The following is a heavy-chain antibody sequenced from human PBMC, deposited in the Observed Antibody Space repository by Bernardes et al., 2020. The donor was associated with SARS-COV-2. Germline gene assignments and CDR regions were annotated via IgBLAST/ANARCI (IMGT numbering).Heavy chain of an antibody. CDR2: VSWDGGRA. CDR1: GFTFDDFL. D-gene: IGHD6-6*01. Sequence: GGCLSLSSAASGFTFDDFLMHWVRPAPGKGLEWVSLVSWDGGRAYYADSVKGRFTISRDNSKNSLYLQMNSLKSEDTAFYFCAKDTASIAAPHYVDYWGQGTLVTVSS. V-gene: IGHV3-43*01. CDR3: AKDTASIAAPHYVDY. J-gene: IGHJ4*02.